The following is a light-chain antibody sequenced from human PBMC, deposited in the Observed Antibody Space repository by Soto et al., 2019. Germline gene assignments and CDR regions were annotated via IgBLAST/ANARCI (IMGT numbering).Light chain of an antibody. J-gene: IGKJ3*01. CDR1: QSVGTY. CDR2: DAS. V-gene: IGKV3-11*01. Sequence: EVVLTQAPATLSLSPGERATLSCRASQSVGTYLAWYQQKPGQPPRLLIYDASNRATCIPVRFSGSGSGTDFTLTISSLEPEDSAVYYCQQRSNWPPWTFGPGTKVDF. CDR3: QQRSNWPPWT.